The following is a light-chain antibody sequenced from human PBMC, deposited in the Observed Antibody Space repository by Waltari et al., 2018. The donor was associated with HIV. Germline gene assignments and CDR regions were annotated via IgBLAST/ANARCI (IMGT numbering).Light chain of an antibody. CDR1: SSNIGNNY. CDR2: EKN. V-gene: IGLV1-51*01. J-gene: IGLJ2*01. CDR3: GTWDSSLSAGGV. Sequence: QSVLTQPPSVSAAPGQKVTISCSGSSSNIGNNYVSWYQQPPGTAPKPLIYEKNKRPSGIPDRFAGSKSGTSATLGITGLQTGDEADDYCGTWDSSLSAGGVFGGGTKLTVL.